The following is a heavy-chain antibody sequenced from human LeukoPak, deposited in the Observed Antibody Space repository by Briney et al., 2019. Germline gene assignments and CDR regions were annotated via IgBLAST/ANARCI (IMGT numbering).Heavy chain of an antibody. CDR2: ISISGYI. D-gene: IGHD3-16*01. J-gene: IGHJ4*02. V-gene: IGHV3-21*04. CDR1: GFTFSSYS. CDR3: ARSEWGGYDH. Sequence: PGGSLRLSCAASGFTFSSYSMNWVRQAPGKGLEWVSSISISGYIYYADSVKGRFTISRDNAKSSLYLQMNSLRAEDTAVYFCARSEWGGYDHWGQGTLVTVSS.